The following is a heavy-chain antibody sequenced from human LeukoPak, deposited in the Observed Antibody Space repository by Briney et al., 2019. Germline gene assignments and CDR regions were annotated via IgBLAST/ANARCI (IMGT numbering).Heavy chain of an antibody. Sequence: ASVKVSCKASGGTFSSYAISWVRQAPGQGLEWMGWMNPNSGDTGYAQNFQGRVTMTRDTSISTAYMELTSLRSEDTAVYYCARNPANSGDFDYWGQGTLVTVSS. J-gene: IGHJ4*02. D-gene: IGHD1-1*01. CDR1: GGTFSSYA. CDR2: MNPNSGDT. V-gene: IGHV1-8*02. CDR3: ARNPANSGDFDY.